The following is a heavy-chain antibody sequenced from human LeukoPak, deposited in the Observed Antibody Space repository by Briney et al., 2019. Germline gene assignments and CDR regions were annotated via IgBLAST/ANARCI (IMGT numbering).Heavy chain of an antibody. V-gene: IGHV3-23*01. CDR3: AKGGSTTSPRY. D-gene: IGHD2-2*01. CDR2: ISGSGGGT. J-gene: IGHJ4*02. CDR1: GITLSNYG. Sequence: GGSLRLSCAVAGITLSNYGMSWVRQAPGKGLEWVAGISGSGGGTNYADSVKGRFTISRDNSKNTLYLQMNSLRAEDTAVYYCAKGGSTTSPRYWGQGTLVTVSS.